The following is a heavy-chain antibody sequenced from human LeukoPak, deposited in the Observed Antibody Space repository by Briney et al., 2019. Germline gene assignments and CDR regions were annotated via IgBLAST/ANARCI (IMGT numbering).Heavy chain of an antibody. Sequence: SETLSLTCAAYGGSFSGYYWSWIRQPPGKGLEWIGEINHSGSTNYNPSLKSRVTISVDTSKNQFSLKLSSVTAADTAVYYCARGLPVVPAAMSGSWFDPWGQGTLVTVSS. CDR3: ARGLPVVPAAMSGSWFDP. CDR1: GGSFSGYY. CDR2: INHSGST. V-gene: IGHV4-34*01. D-gene: IGHD2-2*01. J-gene: IGHJ5*02.